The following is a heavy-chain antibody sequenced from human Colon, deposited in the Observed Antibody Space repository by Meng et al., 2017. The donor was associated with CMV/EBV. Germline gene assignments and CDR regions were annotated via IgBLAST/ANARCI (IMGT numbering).Heavy chain of an antibody. J-gene: IGHJ1*01. CDR3: GRAGARGVPIDV. CDR1: GGSISGHY. D-gene: IGHD3-10*01. CDR2: IYSNGRI. Sequence: QVQLQESGPGLVKPSEPLSLTCTASGGSISGHYWTWIRRPAGEGLQWLGRIYSNGRIDENYSLRSRVTISVDTSKNQLSLRLTSVTAADTAVYYCGRAGARGVPIDVWGRGTLVTVSS. V-gene: IGHV4-4*07.